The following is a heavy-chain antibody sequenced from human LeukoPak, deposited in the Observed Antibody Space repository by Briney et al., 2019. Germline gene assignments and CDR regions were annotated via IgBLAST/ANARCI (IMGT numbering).Heavy chain of an antibody. D-gene: IGHD1-26*01. V-gene: IGHV4-59*01. Sequence: SETLSLTCTVSGGSISSYYWSWIRQPPGKGLEWIGYIYYSGSTNYNPSLKSRVTISVDTSKNQFSPKLSSVTAADTAVYYCARVLGATDAFDIWGQGTMVTVSS. CDR2: IYYSGST. J-gene: IGHJ3*02. CDR1: GGSISSYY. CDR3: ARVLGATDAFDI.